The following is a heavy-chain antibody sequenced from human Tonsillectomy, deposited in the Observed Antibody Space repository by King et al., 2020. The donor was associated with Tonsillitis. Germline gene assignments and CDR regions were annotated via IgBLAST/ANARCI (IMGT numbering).Heavy chain of an antibody. D-gene: IGHD5-18*01. J-gene: IGHJ4*02. CDR1: GYTFTSYG. V-gene: IGHV1-18*01. CDR3: ATYSYGYGRHFDY. Sequence: QLVQSGAEVKKPGASVKVSCKASGYTFTSYGISWVRQAPGQGLEWMGWISAYNGNTNYAQKLQGRVTMTTETSTSTAYMEVRSLKSDDTAVYYCATYSYGYGRHFDYWGKGTLVTVSS. CDR2: ISAYNGNT.